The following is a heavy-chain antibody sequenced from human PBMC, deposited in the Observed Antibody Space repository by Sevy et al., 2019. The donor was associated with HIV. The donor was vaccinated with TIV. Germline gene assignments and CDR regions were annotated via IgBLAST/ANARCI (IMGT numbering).Heavy chain of an antibody. V-gene: IGHV3-53*01. Sequence: GGPLRLSCAATGFTVTSNYMSWVRQGPGKGLEWVSGFYNGDSTQYADSVKGRFTISRDKSNNTLYLQMDSLRAEDTAVYYCAREAGSSSFDYWGQGTLVTVSS. CDR2: FYNGDST. D-gene: IGHD6-13*01. J-gene: IGHJ4*02. CDR3: AREAGSSSFDY. CDR1: GFTVTSNY.